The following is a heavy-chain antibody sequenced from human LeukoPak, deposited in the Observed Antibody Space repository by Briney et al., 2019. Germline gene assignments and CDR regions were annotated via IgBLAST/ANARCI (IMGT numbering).Heavy chain of an antibody. J-gene: IGHJ4*02. Sequence: GGSLRLSCAASGFTFSSYCMHWVRQAPGKGLEWVAVIWYDGSNKYYADSVKGRFTISRDNSKNTLYLQMNSLRAEDTAVYYCARSSYDILTGYYEYYFDYWGQGTLVTVSS. V-gene: IGHV3-33*01. CDR1: GFTFSSYC. D-gene: IGHD3-9*01. CDR2: IWYDGSNK. CDR3: ARSSYDILTGYYEYYFDY.